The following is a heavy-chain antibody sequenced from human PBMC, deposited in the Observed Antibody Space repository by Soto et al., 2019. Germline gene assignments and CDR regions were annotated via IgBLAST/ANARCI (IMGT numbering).Heavy chain of an antibody. V-gene: IGHV2-5*01. D-gene: IGHD4-4*01. Sequence: QITLKESGPTLVKPTQTLTLTCTFSGFSLTTDGVGVDWIRQPPGKALEWLGLIYWNDEERYRPSLQSRLTITKDTSRNQVVLTMTNMDPVDTATYYCAHRTTVTSGINWGLGTLVTVSS. J-gene: IGHJ4*02. CDR1: GFSLTTDGVG. CDR3: AHRTTVTSGIN. CDR2: IYWNDEE.